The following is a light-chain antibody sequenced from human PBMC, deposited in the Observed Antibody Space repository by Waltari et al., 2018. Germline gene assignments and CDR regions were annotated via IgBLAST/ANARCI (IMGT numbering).Light chain of an antibody. CDR1: RSHIGAPYV. J-gene: IGLJ3*02. CDR3: QSYDLSLSGRV. V-gene: IGLV1-40*01. Sequence: QSVLTQPPSVSGAPGQRVTISCTASRSHIGAPYVVHSYQQLPGKAPKLLISANNNRPAGVPDRFSGSKSGTSASLAITGLQAEDEGDYFCQSYDLSLSGRVFGGGTKLTVL. CDR2: ANN.